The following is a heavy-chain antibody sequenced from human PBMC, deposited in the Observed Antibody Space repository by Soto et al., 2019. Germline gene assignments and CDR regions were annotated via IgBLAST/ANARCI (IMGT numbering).Heavy chain of an antibody. D-gene: IGHD6-19*01. Sequence: QLQLQESGPGLVKPSETLSLTCTVSGGSISSSSYYWGWIRQPPGKGLEWIGSIYYSGSTYYNPSLKSRVTISVDTSKNQFSLNLRSVTAAHTAVYYCARHKTPVAGTSRPLFDYWGQGTLVTVSS. CDR3: ARHKTPVAGTSRPLFDY. CDR1: GGSISSSSYY. CDR2: IYYSGST. V-gene: IGHV4-39*01. J-gene: IGHJ4*02.